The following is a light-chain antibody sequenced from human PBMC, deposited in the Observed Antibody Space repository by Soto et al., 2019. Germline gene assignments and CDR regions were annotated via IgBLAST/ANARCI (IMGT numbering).Light chain of an antibody. V-gene: IGKV3-20*01. J-gene: IGKJ1*01. Sequence: ELVMTQSPATLSVSPGERATLSCRASQSVGSNLAWFQQKPGQAPRLLIYGASNRATGIPDRFSGSGSGTDFTLTISRLEPEDFAVYYCQQYGSSGTFGQGTKVDI. CDR1: QSVGSN. CDR2: GAS. CDR3: QQYGSSGT.